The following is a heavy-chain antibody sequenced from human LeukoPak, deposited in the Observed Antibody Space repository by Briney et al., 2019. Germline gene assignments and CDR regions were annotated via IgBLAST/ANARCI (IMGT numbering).Heavy chain of an antibody. J-gene: IGHJ3*02. V-gene: IGHV3-30*03. CDR1: GFTFSSYG. CDR2: ISYDGSNK. D-gene: IGHD2-2*01. Sequence: GGSLRLSCAASGFTFSSYGMHWVRQAPGKGLEWVAVISYDGSNKYYADSVKGRFTISRDNSKNTLYLQMNSLRAEDTAVYYCASPKDIVVVPAAILDDAFDIWGQGTMVTVSS. CDR3: ASPKDIVVVPAAILDDAFDI.